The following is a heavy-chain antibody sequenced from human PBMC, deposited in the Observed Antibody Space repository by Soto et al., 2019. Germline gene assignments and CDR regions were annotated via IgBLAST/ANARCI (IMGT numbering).Heavy chain of an antibody. CDR2: TYYRSKWYN. J-gene: IGHJ5*02. CDR3: ARVVYRSGWYWFDP. V-gene: IGHV6-1*01. D-gene: IGHD6-19*01. Sequence: SQTLSLTCAISGDSVSTNSAACNWIRQSPSRGLEWLGRTYYRSKWYNDYALSVKSRITIIPDTSKNQFSLQLNSVTPEDTAVYYCARVVYRSGWYWFDPWGLGTLVTVSS. CDR1: GDSVSTNSAA.